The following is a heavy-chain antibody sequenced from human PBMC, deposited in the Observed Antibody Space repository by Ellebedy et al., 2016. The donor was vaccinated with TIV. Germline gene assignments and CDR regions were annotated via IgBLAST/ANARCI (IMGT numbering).Heavy chain of an antibody. CDR1: GGSISSGGYY. J-gene: IGHJ4*02. CDR3: ARESPPGYYDSSGFDY. V-gene: IGHV4-61*08. Sequence: SETLSLXCTVSGGSISSGGYYWSWIRQHPGKGLEWIGYIYYSGSTNYNPSLKSRVTISVDTSKNQFSLKLSSVTAADTAVYYCARESPPGYYDSSGFDYWGQGTLVTVSS. D-gene: IGHD3-22*01. CDR2: IYYSGST.